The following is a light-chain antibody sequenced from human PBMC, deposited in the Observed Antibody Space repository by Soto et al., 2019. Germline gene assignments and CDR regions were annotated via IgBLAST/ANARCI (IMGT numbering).Light chain of an antibody. J-gene: IGKJ1*01. CDR2: GAF. V-gene: IGKV3-20*01. Sequence: EIVLTQSPGTLSLSPGERATLSCRASQSVSSNYLAWYQQRLGQAPRLLIYGAFNRAAGIPDRFSASGSGTDFTLTISRLEPEDFAVYHCQQYGSLPLTFGQGTKVDIK. CDR1: QSVSSNY. CDR3: QQYGSLPLT.